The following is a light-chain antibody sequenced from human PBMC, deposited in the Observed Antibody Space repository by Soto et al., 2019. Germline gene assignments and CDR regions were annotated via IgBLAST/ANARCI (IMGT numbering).Light chain of an antibody. CDR3: QLYGSSIT. J-gene: IGKJ5*01. CDR1: QSVISTY. Sequence: EIVLTQSPGTLSLSPGERATLSCRASQSVISTYLAWYQQKPGQAPRLLIHGAFSRATGIPERFSGSGSGADFTLTINRVEPEDFAVYYCQLYGSSITFGQGTRLEIK. V-gene: IGKV3-20*01. CDR2: GAF.